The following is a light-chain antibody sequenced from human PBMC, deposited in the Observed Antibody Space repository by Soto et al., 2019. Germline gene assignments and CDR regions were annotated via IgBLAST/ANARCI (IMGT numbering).Light chain of an antibody. Sequence: EIVLTQSPGTLSLSSGERATLSCRASQSVSSDYLAWYQQNPGQAPRLVISDASRRATGIPDRFSGSGSGTDFTLTTSRLEPEDFALYYCHQYGSSPDTFGQGTKLQIK. J-gene: IGKJ2*01. CDR3: HQYGSSPDT. CDR2: DAS. V-gene: IGKV3-20*01. CDR1: QSVSSDY.